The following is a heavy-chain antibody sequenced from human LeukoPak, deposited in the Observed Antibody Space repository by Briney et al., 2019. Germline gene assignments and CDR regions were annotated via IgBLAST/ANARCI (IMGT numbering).Heavy chain of an antibody. D-gene: IGHD3-10*01. CDR3: ARQGSGSFDY. V-gene: IGHV4-39*01. J-gene: IGHJ4*02. CDR2: IYYSGST. Sequence: SETLSLTCTVSGGSISSSSYYWGWIRQPPGKGLEWIGSIYYSGSTYYNPSLKSRVTISVATSKNQFSLKLSSATAADTAVYYCARQGSGSFDYWGQGTLVTVSS. CDR1: GGSISSSSYY.